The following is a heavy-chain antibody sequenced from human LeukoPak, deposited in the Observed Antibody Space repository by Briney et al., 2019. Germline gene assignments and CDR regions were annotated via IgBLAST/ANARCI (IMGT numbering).Heavy chain of an antibody. V-gene: IGHV1-18*01. Sequence: ASVKVSCKASGYTFTSYGISWVRQSPGQGLEWMGWISAYNGNTNYAQKLQGRVTMTRNTSISTAYMELSSLRSEDTAVYYCARGGITSYYYYYMDVWGKGTTVTISS. D-gene: IGHD3-16*01. CDR3: ARGGITSYYYYYMDV. J-gene: IGHJ6*03. CDR2: ISAYNGNT. CDR1: GYTFTSYG.